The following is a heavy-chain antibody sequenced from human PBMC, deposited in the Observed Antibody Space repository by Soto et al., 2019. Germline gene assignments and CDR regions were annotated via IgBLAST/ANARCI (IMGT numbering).Heavy chain of an antibody. V-gene: IGHV1-2*04. CDR3: ARDSSGGGDAFDI. D-gene: IGHD2-15*01. CDR1: GYTFTGYY. Sequence: ASVKVSCKASGYTFTGYYMHWVRQAPGQGLEWMGWINPNSGGTNYAQKFQGWVTMTRDTSISTAYMELSRLRSDDTAVYYCARDSSGGGDAFDIWGQGPMVTVSS. J-gene: IGHJ3*02. CDR2: INPNSGGT.